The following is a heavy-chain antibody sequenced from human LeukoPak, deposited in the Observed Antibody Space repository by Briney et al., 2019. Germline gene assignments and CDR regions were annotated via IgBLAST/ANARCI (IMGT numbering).Heavy chain of an antibody. CDR1: GFTFSSYG. J-gene: IGHJ4*02. Sequence: GGSLRLSCAASGFTFSSYGMSWVRQAPGKGLEWVSAISGSGGSTYYADSVKGRFTISRDNSKNTLYLQMNSLRAEDTAVYYCAKAPSSGWYYFDYWGQGTLVTVSS. CDR2: ISGSGGST. CDR3: AKAPSSGWYYFDY. V-gene: IGHV3-23*01. D-gene: IGHD6-19*01.